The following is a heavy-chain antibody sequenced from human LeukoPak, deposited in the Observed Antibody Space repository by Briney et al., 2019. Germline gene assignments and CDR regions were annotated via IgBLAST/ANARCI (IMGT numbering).Heavy chain of an antibody. CDR3: EKSYSSGGQEFYFDY. CDR1: GFTFDDYA. D-gene: IGHD6-19*01. V-gene: IGHV3-9*01. Sequence: GRSLRLSCAASGFTFDDYAMHWVRQAPGKGLEWVSGISWNSGSIGYADSVKGRFTISRDNAKNSLYLQMNSLRAEDTALYYCEKSYSSGGQEFYFDYGAREPLV. J-gene: IGHJ4*02. CDR2: ISWNSGSI.